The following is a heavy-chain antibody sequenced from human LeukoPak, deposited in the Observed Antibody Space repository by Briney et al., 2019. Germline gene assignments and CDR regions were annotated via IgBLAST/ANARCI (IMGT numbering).Heavy chain of an antibody. CDR3: ARTTGGEDWFDP. Sequence: SEILSLTCTVSGGSISSSSYYWGWIRQPPGKGLEWIGSIYYSGSTYYNPSLKSRVTISVDTSKNQFSLKLSSVTAADTAVYYCARTTGGEDWFDPWGQGTLVTVSS. V-gene: IGHV4-39*01. CDR2: IYYSGST. D-gene: IGHD3-16*01. CDR1: GGSISSSSYY. J-gene: IGHJ5*02.